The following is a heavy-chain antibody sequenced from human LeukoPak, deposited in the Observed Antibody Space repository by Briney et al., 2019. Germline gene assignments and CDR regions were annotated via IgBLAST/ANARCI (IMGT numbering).Heavy chain of an antibody. CDR2: IYHTGST. J-gene: IGHJ5*02. CDR3: ARRGSGGYENNWFDP. Sequence: PSETLSLTCTVSSGSISNPYWWRWVRQTPSKGLEWIGEIYHTGSTNYKPSLKGRITISVDKSKNQFSLKLTSVIAADTAVYYCARRGSGGYENNWFDPWGERTLVTVST. CDR1: SGSISNPYW. V-gene: IGHV4-4*02. D-gene: IGHD6-19*01.